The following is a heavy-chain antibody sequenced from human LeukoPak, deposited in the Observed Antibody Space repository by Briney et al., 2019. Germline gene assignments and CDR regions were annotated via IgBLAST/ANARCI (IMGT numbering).Heavy chain of an antibody. D-gene: IGHD2-15*01. Sequence: SGGSLRLSCATSGFSFYNLAFHWVRQAPGKGLEWVSLISHDGNSRKYADSVKGRFIVSRDNSKNTLYLQMNSLRSEDTAVYYCASDSAWNLHGGYLDHWGQGTLVSASS. J-gene: IGHJ4*02. CDR3: ASDSAWNLHGGYLDH. V-gene: IGHV3-30*04. CDR1: GFSFYNLA. CDR2: ISHDGNSR.